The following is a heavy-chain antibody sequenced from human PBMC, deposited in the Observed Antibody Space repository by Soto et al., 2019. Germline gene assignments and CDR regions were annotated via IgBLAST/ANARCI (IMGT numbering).Heavy chain of an antibody. CDR3: ARSHYTYGLLIDY. Sequence: SEPLSLTCSVSGDSITTNGYYWGWIRQPPGKGLQWIGNVYWTGSTFSHPSLTSRVFISVDTSKNEFSLRLTSVTAADTAVYYCARSHYTYGLLIDYWGPGTLVTVSS. CDR2: VYWTGST. V-gene: IGHV4-39*01. CDR1: GDSITTNGYY. J-gene: IGHJ4*02. D-gene: IGHD2-8*01.